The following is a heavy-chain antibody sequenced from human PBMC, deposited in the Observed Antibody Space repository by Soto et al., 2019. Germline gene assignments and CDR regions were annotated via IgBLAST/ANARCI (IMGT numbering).Heavy chain of an antibody. CDR3: AAWGHIVTVSVTGFDI. D-gene: IGHD2-21*02. Sequence: EVQLVESGGGLVQSGGSLRLSCAASGFIFSSYWMNWVRQAPGKGLVWVARISTDGRSTTYADSVKGRFTVSRDNAKNTLYLQMNSLRAEDTAVYYCAAWGHIVTVSVTGFDIWGQVTLVTVSS. CDR2: ISTDGRST. V-gene: IGHV3-74*03. CDR1: GFIFSSYW. J-gene: IGHJ4*02.